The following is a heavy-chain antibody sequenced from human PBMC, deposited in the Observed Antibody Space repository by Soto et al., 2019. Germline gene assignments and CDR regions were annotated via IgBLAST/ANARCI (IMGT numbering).Heavy chain of an antibody. Sequence: QVQLVQSGAEVKKPGASVKVSCKASGYTFTSYSISWVRQAPGQGLEWMGWISAYNGNTNSAQKLQGRVTMTTDTSTSTAYMELRSLRSDDTAVYYCARVSWGYGGNASVYYYYYGMDVWGQGTTVTVSS. CDR3: ARVSWGYGGNASVYYYYYGMDV. J-gene: IGHJ6*02. CDR2: ISAYNGNT. D-gene: IGHD4-17*01. CDR1: GYTFTSYS. V-gene: IGHV1-18*04.